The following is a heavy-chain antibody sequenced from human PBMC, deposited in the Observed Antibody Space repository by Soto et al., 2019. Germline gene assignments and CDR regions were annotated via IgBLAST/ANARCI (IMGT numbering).Heavy chain of an antibody. CDR1: GLTLSDAW. Sequence: EVQLVESGGGLVKPGGSLRLSCVGSGLTLSDAWMNWVRQIPGKGPEWVGRIKTKSDGAVTDYDALAKGRFTISRDDSENTVYLQMNSLKTEDTAGYYCARGWFGDLVWGQGTLVTVSS. CDR2: IKTKSDGAVT. CDR3: ARGWFGDLV. V-gene: IGHV3-15*05. J-gene: IGHJ4*02. D-gene: IGHD3-10*01.